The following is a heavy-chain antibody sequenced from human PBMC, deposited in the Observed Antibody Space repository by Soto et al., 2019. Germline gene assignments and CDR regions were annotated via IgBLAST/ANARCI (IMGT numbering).Heavy chain of an antibody. J-gene: IGHJ6*02. CDR1: GGTFSSYA. CDR2: IIPIFGTA. V-gene: IGHV1-69*13. Sequence: SVKVSCKASGGTFSSYAISWLRQAPGQGLEWMGGIIPIFGTANYAQKLQGRVTITADESTSTAYMELSSLRSEDTAVYYCARATFIYYGMDVWGQGTTVTVSS. CDR3: ARATFIYYGMDV.